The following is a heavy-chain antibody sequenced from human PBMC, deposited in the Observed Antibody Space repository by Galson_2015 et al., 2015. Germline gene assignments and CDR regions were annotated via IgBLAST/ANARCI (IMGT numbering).Heavy chain of an antibody. V-gene: IGHV3-23*01. CDR3: AKGGWEVDNWFDP. Sequence: SLRLSCAASGFRFSSYAMNWVRQAPGKGLEWVSVITGGGGSTYYANSVKGRFTISRDNSKNTLYLQINSLSAEDTAVYYCAKGGWEVDNWFDPWGQGTLVTVSS. J-gene: IGHJ5*02. D-gene: IGHD1-26*01. CDR1: GFRFSSYA. CDR2: ITGGGGST.